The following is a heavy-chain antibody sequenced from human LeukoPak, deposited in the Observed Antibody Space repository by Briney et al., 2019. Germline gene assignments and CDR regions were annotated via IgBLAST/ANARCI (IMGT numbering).Heavy chain of an antibody. CDR3: ARTDETAPAEDFQH. D-gene: IGHD2-21*02. CDR2: IYSGGST. V-gene: IGHV3-53*01. CDR1: GFSVSSNY. Sequence: GGSLRLSCAASGFSVSSNYMSWVRQAPGKGLEWVSVIYSGGSTYYADSVKGRFTISRDNSKNTLYLQMKSLRAEDTAVYYCARTDETAPAEDFQHWGQGTLVTVPS. J-gene: IGHJ1*01.